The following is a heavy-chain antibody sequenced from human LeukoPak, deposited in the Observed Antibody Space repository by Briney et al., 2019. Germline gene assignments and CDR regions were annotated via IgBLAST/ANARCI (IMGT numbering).Heavy chain of an antibody. V-gene: IGHV3-33*08. CDR3: TTITMVRAHIDI. CDR2: IWYGGSNK. J-gene: IGHJ3*02. CDR1: GFTFSSYG. D-gene: IGHD3-10*01. Sequence: GGSLRLSCAVSGFTFSSYGMHWVRQAPGKGLEWVAVIWYGGSNKYYADSVKGRFTISRDNSKNTLYLQMNSLKTEDTAVYYCTTITMVRAHIDIWGQGTMVTVSS.